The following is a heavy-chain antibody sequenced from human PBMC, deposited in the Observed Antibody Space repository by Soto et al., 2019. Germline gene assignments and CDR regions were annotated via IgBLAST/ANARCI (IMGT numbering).Heavy chain of an antibody. CDR3: ATPIVAFY. J-gene: IGHJ4*02. V-gene: IGHV1-3*01. D-gene: IGHD5-12*01. CDR2: INAGNGNT. CDR1: GYTFTSYA. Sequence: GASVKVSCKASGYTFTSYAIHWVRQAPGQRLEWMGWINAGNGNTKYSQKFQGRVIITRDTFAGTAYMELRSLRSEDTAVYYCATPIVAFYWGQGTLVTVSS.